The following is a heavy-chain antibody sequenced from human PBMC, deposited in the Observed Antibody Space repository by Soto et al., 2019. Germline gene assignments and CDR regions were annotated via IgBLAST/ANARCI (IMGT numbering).Heavy chain of an antibody. D-gene: IGHD6-19*01. CDR3: AKGPRERWLVPLDY. J-gene: IGHJ4*02. CDR2: ISGSGGST. Sequence: GGSLRLSCAASGFTFTNYAVSWVRQAPGKGLEWVSGISGSGGSTYYADSVKGRFTISRDNSKNTLYLQMNTLRAEDTAEYYCAKGPRERWLVPLDYWGQGTLVTVSS. CDR1: GFTFTNYA. V-gene: IGHV3-23*01.